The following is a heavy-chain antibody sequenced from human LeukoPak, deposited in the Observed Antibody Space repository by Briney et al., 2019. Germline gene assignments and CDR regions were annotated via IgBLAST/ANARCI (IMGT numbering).Heavy chain of an antibody. V-gene: IGHV1-2*02. D-gene: IGHD3-10*01. J-gene: IGHJ4*02. Sequence: ASVKVSCKASGYTFTGYYMHWVRQAPGQGLEWMGWINPNSGGTNYAQKFQGRVTMTRDTSISTAYMELSRLRSDDTAVYYCARVHRRITMVRGVMRTDFDYWGQGTLVTVSS. CDR1: GYTFTGYY. CDR3: ARVHRRITMVRGVMRTDFDY. CDR2: INPNSGGT.